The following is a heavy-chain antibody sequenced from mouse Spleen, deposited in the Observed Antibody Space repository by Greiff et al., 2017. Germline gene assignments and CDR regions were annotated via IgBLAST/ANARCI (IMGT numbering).Heavy chain of an antibody. CDR3: TRSDYGILFAY. CDR1: GYTFTVYE. CDR2: IDPETGGT. V-gene: IGHV1-15*01. D-gene: IGHD2-1*01. Sequence: VQLQQSGAELVRPGASVTLSCKASGYTFTVYEMHWVKQTPVHGLEWIGAIDPETGGTAYNQKFKGKAILTADKSSSTAYMELRSLTSEDSAVYYCTRSDYGILFAYWGQGTLVTVSA. J-gene: IGHJ3*01.